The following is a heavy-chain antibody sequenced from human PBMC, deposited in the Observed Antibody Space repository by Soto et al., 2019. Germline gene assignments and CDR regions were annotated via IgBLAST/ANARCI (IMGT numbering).Heavy chain of an antibody. CDR3: ARLHCNSPNCVPLDP. V-gene: IGHV4-39*01. CDR2: VYYSGST. CDR1: GGSITTNSYY. J-gene: IGHJ5*02. Sequence: PSETLSLTCTVSGGSITTNSYYWGWIRQPPGKGLEWIGSVYYSGSTYYNPSVKSRVTISVDSFRNQFSLKLSSVTAADTAVYYCARLHCNSPNCVPLDPWGQGTLVTVSS. D-gene: IGHD2-2*01.